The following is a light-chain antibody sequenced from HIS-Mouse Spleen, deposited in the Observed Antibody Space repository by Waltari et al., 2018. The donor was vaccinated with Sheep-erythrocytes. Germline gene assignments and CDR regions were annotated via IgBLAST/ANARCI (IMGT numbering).Light chain of an antibody. J-gene: IGKJ2*01. Sequence: AIQMTQSPSSLSASVGDRVTITCRSSQGIRNDLGWYQQKPGKAPKVLIYAASSLQSGVPSRFSRSGSCTDFTLTISSLQPEDFATYYCLQDYNYPYTFGQGTKLEIK. V-gene: IGKV1-6*01. CDR2: AAS. CDR3: LQDYNYPYT. CDR1: QGIRND.